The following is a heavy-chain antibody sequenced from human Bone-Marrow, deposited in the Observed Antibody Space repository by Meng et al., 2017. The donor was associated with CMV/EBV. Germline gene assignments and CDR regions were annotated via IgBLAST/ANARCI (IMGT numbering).Heavy chain of an antibody. J-gene: IGHJ5*02. Sequence: CKASGYTLRSYAISWVRQAPGQGLEWMGEIIPILGTANYAQKFQGRVTITTDESTSTAYMELSSLRSEDTAVYYCAPWGSNWFDHWGQGTLVTVSS. CDR3: APWGSNWFDH. CDR2: IIPILGTA. V-gene: IGHV1-69*05. CDR1: GYTLRSYA. D-gene: IGHD3-16*01.